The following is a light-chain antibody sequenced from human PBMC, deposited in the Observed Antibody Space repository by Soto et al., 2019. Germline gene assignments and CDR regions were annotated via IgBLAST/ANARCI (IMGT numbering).Light chain of an antibody. J-gene: IGKJ2*01. Sequence: EIVLTQSPATLSLSPGERATLSCRASQSVSSYLAWYQQKPGQAPRLLIYDASNRATGIPARSSGSGSGTDFSLIISIREGEDVAVYYCQQCSNWNTFGKGTKREIK. CDR1: QSVSSY. CDR2: DAS. CDR3: QQCSNWNT. V-gene: IGKV3-11*01.